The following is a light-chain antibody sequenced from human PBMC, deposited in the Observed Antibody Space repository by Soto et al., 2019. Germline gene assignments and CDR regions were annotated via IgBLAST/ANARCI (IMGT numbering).Light chain of an antibody. CDR3: QQRSNWPLT. J-gene: IGKJ4*01. CDR2: DAS. Sequence: EIVLTQSPATLSLSPGERATLSCRASQSVSSYLAWYQQKPGHAPRLLIYDASNRATWIPARFSGSGSGTDFTLTISSLEPEDFAVYYCQQRSNWPLTFGGGTKVEIK. V-gene: IGKV3-11*01. CDR1: QSVSSY.